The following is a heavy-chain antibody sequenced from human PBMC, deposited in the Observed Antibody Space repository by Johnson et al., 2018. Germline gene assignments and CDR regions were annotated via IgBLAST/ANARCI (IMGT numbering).Heavy chain of an antibody. CDR3: AKVGGGRSNWNYVLDAFDI. D-gene: IGHD1-7*01. V-gene: IGHV3-30*18. J-gene: IGHJ3*02. CDR1: GFTFSSYG. CDR2: ISYDGTNK. Sequence: QVQLVESGGGVVQPGRSLRLSCAASGFTFSSYGMHWVRQAPGKGLEWVAVISYDGTNKYYADSVKGRFTISRDNSKNTLYLQMNNLRAEDTAVYYCAKVGGGRSNWNYVLDAFDIWGQGTMVTVSS.